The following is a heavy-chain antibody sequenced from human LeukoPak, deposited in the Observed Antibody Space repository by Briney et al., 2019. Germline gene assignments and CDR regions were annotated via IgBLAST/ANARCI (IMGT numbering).Heavy chain of an antibody. J-gene: IGHJ6*02. CDR1: GFTFSSYW. Sequence: PGGSLRLSCAASGFTFSSYWMHWVRQAPGKGLVWVSRINSDGSSTTYADSVKGRFTISRDNAKNTLYLQMNSLRVEDTAVYYCARSAPYSYYGMDVWGQGTTVTVSS. V-gene: IGHV3-74*01. CDR3: ARSAPYSYYGMDV. CDR2: INSDGSST.